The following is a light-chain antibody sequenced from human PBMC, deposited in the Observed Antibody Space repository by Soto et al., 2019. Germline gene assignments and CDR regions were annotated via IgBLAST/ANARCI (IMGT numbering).Light chain of an antibody. J-gene: IGKJ1*01. Sequence: EIVLTQSPGTLSLSPGERATLSCRASHSVSSSYLAWYQQKPGQAPRLLIYGASSRATGIPDRFSGSGSGTDFTLTISRLEPEDFAVYYCQQYGSSPPWTFGQGTKVDTK. V-gene: IGKV3-20*01. CDR1: HSVSSSY. CDR2: GAS. CDR3: QQYGSSPPWT.